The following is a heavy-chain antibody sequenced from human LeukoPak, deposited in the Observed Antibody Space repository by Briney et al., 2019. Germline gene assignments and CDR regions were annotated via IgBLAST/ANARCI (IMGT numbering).Heavy chain of an antibody. CDR2: IKSKSAGGTT. CDR1: GFTFNNAW. CDR3: STYLGASAAYYFDF. D-gene: IGHD3-9*01. V-gene: IGHV3-15*01. Sequence: GGSLRLSCAASGFTFNNAWMSWIRQVPGKGLEWVGRIKSKSAGGTTDYPALVKGRFIISRDDSKNMLNLQMNSLKTEDTAVYYCSTYLGASAAYYFDFWGQGTLVTVSS. J-gene: IGHJ4*02.